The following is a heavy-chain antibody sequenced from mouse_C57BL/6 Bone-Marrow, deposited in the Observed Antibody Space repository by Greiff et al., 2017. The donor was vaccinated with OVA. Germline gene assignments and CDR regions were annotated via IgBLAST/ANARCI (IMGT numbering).Heavy chain of an antibody. CDR2: IDPSDSYT. CDR1: GYTFNSYW. CDR3: ARSYSNYPLGAY. V-gene: IGHV1-59*01. D-gene: IGHD2-5*01. J-gene: IGHJ3*01. Sequence: QVQLQQPGAELVRPGTSVKLSCKASGYTFNSYWMHWVQQRPGQGLEWIGVIDPSDSYTNYTQQFKGKATLTVDTSSSTAYMQLSSLTSEDSAVYYCARSYSNYPLGAYWGQGTLVTVSA.